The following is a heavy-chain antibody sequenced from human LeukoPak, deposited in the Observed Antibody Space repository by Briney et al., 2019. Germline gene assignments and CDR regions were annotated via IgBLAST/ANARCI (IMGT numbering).Heavy chain of an antibody. D-gene: IGHD3-16*01. CDR1: GFSFSCYT. J-gene: IGHJ4*02. Sequence: GGSLRLSCAASGFSFSCYTINWVCQAPGKGLEWVSCISSSRTYIYDADSVKGRITISRDNAKNTLYLQMNSLRAEDTAVFYCARARGYDYVWGSFPSYWGQGTLVTVSS. CDR2: ISSSRTYI. CDR3: ARARGYDYVWGSFPSY. V-gene: IGHV3-21*01.